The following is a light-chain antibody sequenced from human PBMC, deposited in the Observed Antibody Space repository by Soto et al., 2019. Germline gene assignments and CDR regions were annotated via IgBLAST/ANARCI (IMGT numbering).Light chain of an antibody. CDR3: QQYGSSPWT. J-gene: IGKJ1*01. Sequence: EIVLTQSPGTLSLSPGERATLSCRASQSVSSSYLAWYQQKPGQAPRLLIYGASSRHTRSPDRFSGSGSGTYFPLTISRLEPEDFAVYYCQQYGSSPWTFGQGTKMEIK. CDR2: GAS. V-gene: IGKV3-20*01. CDR1: QSVSSSY.